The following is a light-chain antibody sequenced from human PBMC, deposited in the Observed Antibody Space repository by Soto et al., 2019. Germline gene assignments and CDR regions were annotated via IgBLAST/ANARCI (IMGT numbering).Light chain of an antibody. CDR2: GVS. Sequence: QSALTQPASVSGSPGQSITISCTGTGSDIGNYNYVSWYQQHAGKAPKLMIYGVSNRPSGVSSRFSGSKSGNAASLTISGLQAEDEADYYCSSYTTYSTLWVFGGGTKLTVL. J-gene: IGLJ3*02. CDR3: SSYTTYSTLWV. V-gene: IGLV2-14*01. CDR1: GSDIGNYNY.